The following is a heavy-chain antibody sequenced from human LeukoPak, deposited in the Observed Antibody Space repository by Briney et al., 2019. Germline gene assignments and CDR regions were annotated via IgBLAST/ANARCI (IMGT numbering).Heavy chain of an antibody. J-gene: IGHJ4*02. CDR3: ARDRGRGSSHNDY. V-gene: IGHV3-33*01. Sequence: GGSLRLSCAASGFTFSSYGMHWVRQAPGKGLEWVAVIWYDGSNIYYAYSVKGRFTISRDNSKNTLYLQMDSLRAEDTAVYYCARDRGRGSSHNDYWGQGILVTVSS. CDR1: GFTFSSYG. D-gene: IGHD2-15*01. CDR2: IWYDGSNI.